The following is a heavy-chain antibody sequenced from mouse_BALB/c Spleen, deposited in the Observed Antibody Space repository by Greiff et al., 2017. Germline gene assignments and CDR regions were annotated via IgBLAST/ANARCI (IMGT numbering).Heavy chain of an antibody. CDR1: GYTFTSYW. Sequence: VQLQQPGAELVKPGAPVKLSCKASGYTFTSYWMNWVKQRPGRGLEWIGRIDPSDSETHYNQKFKDKATLTVDKSSSTAYIQLSSLTSEDSAVYYCARSYDYDVAWFAYWGQGTLVTVSA. J-gene: IGHJ3*01. CDR2: IDPSDSET. V-gene: IGHV1-69*02. CDR3: ARSYDYDVAWFAY. D-gene: IGHD2-4*01.